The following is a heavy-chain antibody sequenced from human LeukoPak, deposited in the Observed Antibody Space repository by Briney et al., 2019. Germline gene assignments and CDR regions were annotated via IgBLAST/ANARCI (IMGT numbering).Heavy chain of an antibody. V-gene: IGHV4-39*01. D-gene: IGHD6-19*01. J-gene: IGHJ3*02. CDR2: IYYSGST. CDR3: ARQRGWSRDPFDI. CDR1: GGSISSSIYY. Sequence: SETLSLTCTVSGGSISSSIYYWGWIRQPPGKGLEWIGSIYYSGSTYYNPSLRGRVTISLDTSKNQFSLKLSSVTAADTAVYYCARQRGWSRDPFDIWGQGTMVTVSS.